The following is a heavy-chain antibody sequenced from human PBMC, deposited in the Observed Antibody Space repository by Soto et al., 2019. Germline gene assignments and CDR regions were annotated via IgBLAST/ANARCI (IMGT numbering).Heavy chain of an antibody. CDR2: ISVYSGST. CDR3: ARDSWGLAVPDYHYYAMDV. J-gene: IGHJ6*02. Sequence: QVQLVQSGAEVKKPGASVRVSCEASGYTFTSYGISWVRQAPGQGLEWMGWISVYSGSTNYAQKLQDRVTMTTDRPTRAVYMELRSLRSDDTAVYYCARDSWGLAVPDYHYYAMDVWGQGTTVTVS. V-gene: IGHV1-18*04. D-gene: IGHD6-19*01. CDR1: GYTFTSYG.